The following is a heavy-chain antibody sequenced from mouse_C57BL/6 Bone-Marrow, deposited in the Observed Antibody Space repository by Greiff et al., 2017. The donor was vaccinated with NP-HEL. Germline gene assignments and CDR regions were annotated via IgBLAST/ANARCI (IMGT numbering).Heavy chain of an antibody. D-gene: IGHD2-3*01. V-gene: IGHV1-81*01. J-gene: IGHJ1*03. CDR3: AAYDGYFYWYFDV. CDR1: GYTFTSYG. Sequence: QVHVKQSGAELARPGASVKLSCKASGYTFTSYGISWVKQRTGQGLEWIGEIYPRSGNTYYNEKFKGKATLTADKSSSTAYMELRSLTSEDSAVYVCAAYDGYFYWYFDVWGTGTTVTVSS. CDR2: IYPRSGNT.